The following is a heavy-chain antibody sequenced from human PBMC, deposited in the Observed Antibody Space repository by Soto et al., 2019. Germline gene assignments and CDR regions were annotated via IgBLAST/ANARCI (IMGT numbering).Heavy chain of an antibody. Sequence: SETLSLTCTVSGDSISSYYWSLIRQPPGNGLECIWYISYSGSTSYNPSLKSRVTISIDTSKNQFSLNLYSLTAADTAVYFCATERISARLLDYWGRGTLVTVSS. D-gene: IGHD6-6*01. CDR3: ATERISARLLDY. V-gene: IGHV4-59*01. CDR2: ISYSGST. J-gene: IGHJ4*02. CDR1: GDSISSYY.